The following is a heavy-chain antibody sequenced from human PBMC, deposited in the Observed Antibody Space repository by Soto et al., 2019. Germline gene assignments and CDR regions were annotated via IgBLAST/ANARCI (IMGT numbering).Heavy chain of an antibody. CDR2: IVVGSGNT. J-gene: IGHJ4*02. CDR1: GFTFTSSA. D-gene: IGHD3-22*01. Sequence: QMQLVQSGPEVKKPGTSVKVSCKASGFTFTSSAVQWVRQARGQRLEWIGWIVVGSGNTNYAQKFQERVTITRDMSTSTAYMELSSLRSEDTAVYYCAAVPAGSGYYLVFDYWGQGTLVTVSS. V-gene: IGHV1-58*01. CDR3: AAVPAGSGYYLVFDY.